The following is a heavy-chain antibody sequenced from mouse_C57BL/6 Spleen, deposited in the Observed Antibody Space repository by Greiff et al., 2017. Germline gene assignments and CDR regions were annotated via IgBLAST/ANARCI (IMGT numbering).Heavy chain of an antibody. CDR1: GFTFSSYG. Sequence: EVKVVESGGDLVKPGGSLKLSCAASGFTFSSYGMSWVRQTPDKRLEWVATISSGGSYTYYPDSVKGRFTISRDNAKNTLYLQMSSLKSEDTAMYYCARQRVDYAMDYWGQGTSVTVSS. V-gene: IGHV5-6*01. CDR2: ISSGGSYT. J-gene: IGHJ4*01. CDR3: ARQRVDYAMDY.